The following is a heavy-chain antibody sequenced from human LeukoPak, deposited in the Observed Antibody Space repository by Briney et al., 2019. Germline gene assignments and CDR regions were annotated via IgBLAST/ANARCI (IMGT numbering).Heavy chain of an antibody. J-gene: IGHJ5*02. D-gene: IGHD3-16*01. CDR3: ARGRSAPYGWFDP. CDR1: GGSLSNYA. CDR2: IIPIFGTP. V-gene: IGHV1-69*13. Sequence: ASVKVSCKASGGSLSNYAINWVRQAPGQGPEWMGGIIPIFGTPKYVQRFQGRVTITADEYTSMAYMELSSLTSEDTAVYYCARGRSAPYGWFDPWGQGTLVTVSS.